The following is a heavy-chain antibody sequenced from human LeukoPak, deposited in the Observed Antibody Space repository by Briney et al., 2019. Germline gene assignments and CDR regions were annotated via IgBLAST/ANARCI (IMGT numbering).Heavy chain of an antibody. CDR1: GFTFSSYA. D-gene: IGHD6-13*01. J-gene: IGHJ4*02. CDR2: ISGSGGST. CDR3: AKAPGYSSSWYLDY. V-gene: IGHV3-23*01. Sequence: HPGGSLRLSCAASGFTFSSYAMSWVRQAPGKGLEWVSAISGSGGSTYYADSVEGRFTISRDNSKNTLYLQMNSLRAEDTAVYYCAKAPGYSSSWYLDYWGQGTLVTVSS.